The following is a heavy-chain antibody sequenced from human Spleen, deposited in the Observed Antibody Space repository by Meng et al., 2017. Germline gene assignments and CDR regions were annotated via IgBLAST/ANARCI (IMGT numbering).Heavy chain of an antibody. CDR1: GFTFDDYA. D-gene: IGHD5-18*01. CDR3: TKAVDTAMVYDAFAI. Sequence: LSLTCAASGFTFDDYAMHWVRQAPGKGLEWVSGINWNSGSIGYADSVKGRFTISRDNAKNSLYLQMNSLRAEDTALYYCTKAVDTAMVYDAFAIWGQGKKV. J-gene: IGHJ3*02. V-gene: IGHV3-9*01. CDR2: INWNSGSI.